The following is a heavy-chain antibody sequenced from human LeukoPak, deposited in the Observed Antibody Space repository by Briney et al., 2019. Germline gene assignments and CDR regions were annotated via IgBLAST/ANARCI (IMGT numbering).Heavy chain of an antibody. J-gene: IGHJ4*02. Sequence: ASVKVSCKASGYTFTDYYMHWVRQAPGQGLEWMGWINSNSGGTNYAQKFQGRVTMTRDTSISTAYMELRSLRSDDTAVYYCARVRYLRPFDYWGQGTLVTVSS. D-gene: IGHD1-26*01. CDR2: INSNSGGT. V-gene: IGHV1-2*02. CDR1: GYTFTDYY. CDR3: ARVRYLRPFDY.